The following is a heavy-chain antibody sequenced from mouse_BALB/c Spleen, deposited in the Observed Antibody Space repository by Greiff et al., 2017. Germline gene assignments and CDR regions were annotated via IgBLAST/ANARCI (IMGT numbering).Heavy chain of an antibody. CDR2: ISSGGSYT. D-gene: IGHD2-4*01. CDR3: ARSYDYLYAMDY. Sequence: EVKLMESGGDLVKPGGSLKLSCAASGFTFSSYGMSWVRQTPDKRLEWVATISSGGSYTYYPDSVKGRFTISRDNAKNNLYLQMSSLKSEDTAMYYCARSYDYLYAMDYWGQGTSVTVSS. J-gene: IGHJ4*01. V-gene: IGHV5-6*01. CDR1: GFTFSSYG.